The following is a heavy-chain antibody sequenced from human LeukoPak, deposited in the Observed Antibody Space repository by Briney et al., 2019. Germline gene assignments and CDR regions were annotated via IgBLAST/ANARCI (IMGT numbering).Heavy chain of an antibody. CDR3: ARGGYSYGYLYYFDY. CDR1: GGSISSYY. V-gene: IGHV4-59*01. J-gene: IGHJ4*02. Sequence: SETLSLTCTASGGSISSYYWSWIRQPPGKGLEWIGYIYYSGSTNYNPSLKSRVTISVDTSKNQFSLKLSSVTAADTAVYYCARGGYSYGYLYYFDYWGQGTLVTVSS. CDR2: IYYSGST. D-gene: IGHD5-18*01.